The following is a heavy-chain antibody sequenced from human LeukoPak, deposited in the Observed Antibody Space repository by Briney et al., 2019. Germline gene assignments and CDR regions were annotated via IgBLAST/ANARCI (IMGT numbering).Heavy chain of an antibody. CDR3: ARWEQWLSLDY. CDR1: GFTFSSYA. V-gene: IGHV3-30-3*01. D-gene: IGHD6-19*01. Sequence: PGRSLRLSCAASGFTFSSYAMHWVRQAPGKGLEWVAVISYDGSNKYYADSVKGRFTISRDNSKNTLYLQMNSLRAEDTAVYYCARWEQWLSLDYWGQGTLVTVSS. CDR2: ISYDGSNK. J-gene: IGHJ4*02.